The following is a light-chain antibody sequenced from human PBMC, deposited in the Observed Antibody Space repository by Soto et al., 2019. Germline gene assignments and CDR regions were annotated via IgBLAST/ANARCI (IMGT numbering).Light chain of an antibody. V-gene: IGKV1-6*01. Sequence: AIPMTQSPSSLSASVGDRVTITCRASQGIRNDLGWYQQKPGKAPKLLIYAASSLQSGVPSRFSGSGSGTDFTLTISSLQPEDFAIYYCLQDYNYPWTFGQGTKVEIK. CDR3: LQDYNYPWT. J-gene: IGKJ1*01. CDR2: AAS. CDR1: QGIRND.